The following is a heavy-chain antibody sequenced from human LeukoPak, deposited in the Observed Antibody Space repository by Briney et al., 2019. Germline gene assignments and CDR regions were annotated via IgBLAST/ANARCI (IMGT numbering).Heavy chain of an antibody. Sequence: ASVKVSCKASGYTFTGYYMNWVRQAPGQGLEWMGRINPNGGGTNYAQKFQGRVTMTRDTSISTAYMELSRLRSDDTAVYYCARDLGQLEKDYWGQGTLVTVSS. J-gene: IGHJ4*02. CDR3: ARDLGQLEKDY. CDR1: GYTFTGYY. D-gene: IGHD5-18*01. CDR2: INPNGGGT. V-gene: IGHV1-2*06.